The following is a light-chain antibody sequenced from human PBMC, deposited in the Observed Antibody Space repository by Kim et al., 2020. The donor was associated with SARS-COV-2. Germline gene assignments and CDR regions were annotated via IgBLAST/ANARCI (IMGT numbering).Light chain of an antibody. CDR2: EVS. J-gene: IGLJ2*01. CDR3: SSYTSSSTLGVV. CDR1: SSDVGNYNY. V-gene: IGLV2-14*01. Sequence: QSALTQPASVSGSPGQSITISCTGTSSDVGNYNYVSWYQQHPGKAPKLIIYEVSNRPSGVSNRFSGSKSGNTASLTISGLQAEDEADYYCSSYTSSSTLGVVIGGGTKLTVL.